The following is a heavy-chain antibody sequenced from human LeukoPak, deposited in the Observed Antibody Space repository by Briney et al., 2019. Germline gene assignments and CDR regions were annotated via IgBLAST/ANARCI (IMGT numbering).Heavy chain of an antibody. V-gene: IGHV4-38-2*02. Sequence: SENLSLTCTVSGYSITSGYYWGWIRQPPGKGLEWIGSIYHSGSTYYNPSLKSRVTISVDTSKNQFSLKLSSVTAADTAVYYCARVPHAVTTLVVLFYYLDYWGQGTLVTVSS. CDR2: IYHSGST. CDR3: ARVPHAVTTLVVLFYYLDY. D-gene: IGHD4-17*01. CDR1: GYSITSGYY. J-gene: IGHJ4*02.